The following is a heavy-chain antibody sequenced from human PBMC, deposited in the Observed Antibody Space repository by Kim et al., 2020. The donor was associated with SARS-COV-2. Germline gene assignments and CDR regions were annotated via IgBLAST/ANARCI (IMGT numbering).Heavy chain of an antibody. CDR3: AKVVVMDGYNYYYYYGMDV. Sequence: GGSLRLSCVASGFTFDTYAMSWVRQAPGKGLEWVSVTSGNGVNKFYADSVRGRLTVSRDNSKNTLYLQMNSLGDEDTALYYCAKVVVMDGYNYYYYYGMDVWGQGTAVTVSS. CDR1: GFTFDTYA. D-gene: IGHD3-22*01. CDR2: TSGNGVNK. V-gene: IGHV3-23*01. J-gene: IGHJ6*02.